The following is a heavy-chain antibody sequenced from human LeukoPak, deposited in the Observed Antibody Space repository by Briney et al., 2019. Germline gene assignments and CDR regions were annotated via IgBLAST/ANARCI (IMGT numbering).Heavy chain of an antibody. J-gene: IGHJ4*02. V-gene: IGHV3-53*01. CDR1: DFSFNNYN. CDR2: IYSGGTT. Sequence: PGGSLRLSCAPSDFSFNNYNIHWVRQAPGKGLEWVSIIYSGGTTYYADSVKGRFTISRDDSKNTVFLQMNTLRADDTAVYYCARGSGSYYDFDSWGQGTLVTVSS. CDR3: ARGSGSYYDFDS. D-gene: IGHD1-26*01.